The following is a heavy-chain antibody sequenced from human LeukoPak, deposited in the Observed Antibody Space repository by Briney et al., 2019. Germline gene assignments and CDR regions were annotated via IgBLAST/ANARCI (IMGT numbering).Heavy chain of an antibody. CDR3: ARGGLWFEDYYYYYMDV. Sequence: PSETLSLTCTVSGGSISTSNYYWGWIRQPPGKGLEWIGNIFYSGSTYYSPSLKSRVTISLDTSRNQFSLKLTSVTAADTAVYYCARGGLWFEDYYYYYMDVWGKGTTVTISS. CDR2: IFYSGST. CDR1: GGSISTSNYY. V-gene: IGHV4-39*07. J-gene: IGHJ6*03. D-gene: IGHD3-10*01.